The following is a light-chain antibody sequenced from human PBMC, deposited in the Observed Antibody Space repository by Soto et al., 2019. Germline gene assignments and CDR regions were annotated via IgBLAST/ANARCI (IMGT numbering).Light chain of an antibody. CDR2: DVS. CDR1: QHIYNY. J-gene: IGKJ3*01. V-gene: IGKV1-33*01. Sequence: DVQMTQSPSSLSASVGDRITITCQASQHIYNYLNWYQQKPGRAPRLLIFDVSYLATGVPSRFSGSGFGTDFTFTISSLLPEDFATYYCQQYDNLPLTFGPGTRVDVK. CDR3: QQYDNLPLT.